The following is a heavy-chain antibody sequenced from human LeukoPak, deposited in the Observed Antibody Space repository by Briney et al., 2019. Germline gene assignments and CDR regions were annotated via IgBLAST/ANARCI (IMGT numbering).Heavy chain of an antibody. CDR2: ISGNSGSI. CDR1: GFTFDDYA. V-gene: IGHV3-9*01. D-gene: IGHD4-17*01. Sequence: GGSLRLSCAASGFTFDDYAMHWVRQAPGKGLEWVSGISGNSGSIGYADSVKGRFTISRDNAKNSLYLQMNSLRVEDTALYYCAKDPHYGLTSFDYWGQGTLVTVSS. CDR3: AKDPHYGLTSFDY. J-gene: IGHJ4*02.